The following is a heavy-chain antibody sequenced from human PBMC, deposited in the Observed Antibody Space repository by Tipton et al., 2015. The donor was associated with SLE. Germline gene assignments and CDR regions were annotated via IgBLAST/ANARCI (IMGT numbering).Heavy chain of an antibody. V-gene: IGHV4-39*07. CDR1: GGSISSSAYY. J-gene: IGHJ4*02. CDR3: ARRHYSGPFDS. CDR2: IYYSGSA. D-gene: IGHD5-12*01. Sequence: TLSLTCTVSGGSISSSAYYWGWIRQPPGKGLEWIGNIYYSGSAYYNPPLRSRVTISEDTSKKQFSLKLSSVTAADTAVYYCARRHYSGPFDSWGQGTLVTVSS.